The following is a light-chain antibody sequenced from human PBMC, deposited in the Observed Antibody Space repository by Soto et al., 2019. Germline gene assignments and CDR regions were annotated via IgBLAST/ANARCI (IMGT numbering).Light chain of an antibody. V-gene: IGKV1-9*01. CDR3: QQLNSYPLT. CDR1: QGISSY. Sequence: IPLTQSPSSLSASVGDRLTITCRPSQGISSYLAWYQQKPGKAPKLLIYAASTLQSGVPSRFSGSGSGTDFTLTISSRQAEDFATYYCQQLNSYPLTFGEGTRLEIK. J-gene: IGKJ5*01. CDR2: AAS.